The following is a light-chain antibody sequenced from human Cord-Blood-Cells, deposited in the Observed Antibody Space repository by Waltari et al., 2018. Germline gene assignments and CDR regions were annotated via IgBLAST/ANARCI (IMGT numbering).Light chain of an antibody. CDR1: SSDVGGYNY. J-gene: IGLJ1*01. CDR3: SSYTSSSTYV. CDR2: DVS. Sequence: QSALTQPASVSGSPGQSITISCTGTSSDVGGYNYVSWYQQHPGKAPKLMIYDVSNLPSGVSNRFSGSKSGNTASLTSSGLQAEDEADYYCSSYTSSSTYVFGTGTKVTVL. V-gene: IGLV2-14*01.